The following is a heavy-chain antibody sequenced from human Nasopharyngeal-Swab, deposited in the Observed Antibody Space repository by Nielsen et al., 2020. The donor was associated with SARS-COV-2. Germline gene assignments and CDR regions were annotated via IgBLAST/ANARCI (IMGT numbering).Heavy chain of an antibody. CDR2: INHSGST. CDR3: ASGGSYFDY. D-gene: IGHD1-26*01. CDR1: GGSFSGYY. V-gene: IGHV4-34*01. Sequence: SETLSLTCAVYGGSFSGYYWSWIRQPPGKGLEWIGEINHSGSTNYNPSLKSRVTISVDTSKNQFSLKLSSVTAADTAVYHCASGGSYFDYWGQGTLVTVSS. J-gene: IGHJ4*02.